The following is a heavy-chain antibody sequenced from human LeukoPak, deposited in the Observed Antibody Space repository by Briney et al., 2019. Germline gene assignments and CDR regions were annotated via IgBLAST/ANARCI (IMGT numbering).Heavy chain of an antibody. J-gene: IGHJ4*02. CDR1: GGSFSGYY. D-gene: IGHD3-3*01. V-gene: IGHV4-34*01. Sequence: SETLSLTCAVYGGSFSGYYWSWIRQPPGKGLEWIGEINHSGSTNYNPSLKSRVTISVDTSKNQFSLKLSSVTAADTAVYYCARSHYDFWSGLHYYFDYWGQGTLVTVSS. CDR2: INHSGST. CDR3: ARSHYDFWSGLHYYFDY.